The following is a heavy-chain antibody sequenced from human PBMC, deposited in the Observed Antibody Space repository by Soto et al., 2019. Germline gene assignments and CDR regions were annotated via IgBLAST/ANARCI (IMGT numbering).Heavy chain of an antibody. CDR1: GFTFSDYY. CDR3: ASGKDYAEGGY. D-gene: IGHD4-17*01. Sequence: CLRLSCGASGFTFSDYYIHWIRRAPGKGLEWISYISGNGEIIQYAASARGRFTISRDNAKNSLYLQMNSLRDEDTAVYYCASGKDYAEGGYWGQGTLVTAPQ. CDR2: ISGNGEII. J-gene: IGHJ4*02. V-gene: IGHV3-11*04.